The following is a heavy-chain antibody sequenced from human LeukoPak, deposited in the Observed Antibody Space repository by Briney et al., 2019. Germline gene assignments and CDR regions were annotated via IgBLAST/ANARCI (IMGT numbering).Heavy chain of an antibody. V-gene: IGHV3-30*02. Sequence: GGSLRLSCAASGFTFSGCGMHWVRQAPGKGLEWVGFIWYDGRDKYYVDSVNGRFTISRDNSKNTLYLQMNSLRAEDTAMYYCAKDPYSYGSYFDYWGQGTLVTVSS. CDR2: IWYDGRDK. CDR3: AKDPYSYGSYFDY. J-gene: IGHJ4*02. D-gene: IGHD5-18*01. CDR1: GFTFSGCG.